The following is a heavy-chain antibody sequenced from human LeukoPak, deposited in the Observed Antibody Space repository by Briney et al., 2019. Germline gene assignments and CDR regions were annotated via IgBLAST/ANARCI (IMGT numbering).Heavy chain of an antibody. V-gene: IGHV3-21*01. D-gene: IGHD6-19*01. CDR1: GFTFSSYS. CDR3: APPAVAGTIH. J-gene: IGHJ4*02. Sequence: GGSLRLSCAASGFTFSSYSMNWVRQAPGKGLEWVSSISSSSSYIYHADSVKGRFTISRDNAKNSLYLQMNSLRAEDTAVYYCAPPAVAGTIHWGQGTLVTVSS. CDR2: ISSSSSYI.